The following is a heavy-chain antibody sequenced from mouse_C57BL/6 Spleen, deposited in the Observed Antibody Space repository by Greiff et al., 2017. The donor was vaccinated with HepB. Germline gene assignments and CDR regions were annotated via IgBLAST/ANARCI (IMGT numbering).Heavy chain of an antibody. V-gene: IGHV1-18*01. Sequence: EVKLQESGPELVKPGASVKIPCKASGYTFTDYNMDWVKQSHGKSLEWIGDINPNNGGTIYNQKFKGKATLTVDKSSSTAYMELRSLTSEDTAVYYCARYYGSSYGYFDVWGTGTTVTVSS. CDR2: INPNNGGT. D-gene: IGHD1-1*01. J-gene: IGHJ1*03. CDR1: GYTFTDYN. CDR3: ARYYGSSYGYFDV.